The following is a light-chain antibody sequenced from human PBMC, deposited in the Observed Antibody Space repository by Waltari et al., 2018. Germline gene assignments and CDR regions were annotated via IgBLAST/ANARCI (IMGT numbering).Light chain of an antibody. CDR2: GTV. Sequence: QTVVTQEPSLTVSPGGTVTLTCASSAGAVTSDYFVNWFQQKPGQAPRPLIFGTVNKRSWAPARFSGSRLGGKAALTLSGAQPEDEADYYCLLYFGGVQGVFCGGTKLTVL. V-gene: IGLV7-43*01. J-gene: IGLJ3*02. CDR1: AGAVTSDYF. CDR3: LLYFGGVQGV.